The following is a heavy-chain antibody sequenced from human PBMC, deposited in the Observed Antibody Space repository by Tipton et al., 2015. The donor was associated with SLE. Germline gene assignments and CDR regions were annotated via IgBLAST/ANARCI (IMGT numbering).Heavy chain of an antibody. V-gene: IGHV4-4*02. D-gene: IGHD1-26*01. Sequence: TLSLTCAVSGGSISSSNWWSWVRQPPGKGLEWIGYIYYSGSTYYNPSLKSRVTISVDTSKNQFSLKLSSVTAADTAVYYCARKAGGWFDPWGQGTLVTVSS. J-gene: IGHJ5*02. CDR3: ARKAGGWFDP. CDR2: IYYSGST. CDR1: GGSISSSNW.